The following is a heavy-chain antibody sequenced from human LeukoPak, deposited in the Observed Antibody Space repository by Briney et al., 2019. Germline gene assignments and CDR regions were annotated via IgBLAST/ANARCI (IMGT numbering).Heavy chain of an antibody. D-gene: IGHD6-19*01. Sequence: SETLSLTCAVYGGSFSGYYWSWIRQPPGKGLEWIGEINHSGSTNYNPSLKSRVTISVDTSKNQFSLKLSSVTAADTAVYYCARPGGIAVAGRNWFDPWGQGTLVTVSS. CDR1: GGSFSGYY. J-gene: IGHJ5*02. V-gene: IGHV4-34*01. CDR2: INHSGST. CDR3: ARPGGIAVAGRNWFDP.